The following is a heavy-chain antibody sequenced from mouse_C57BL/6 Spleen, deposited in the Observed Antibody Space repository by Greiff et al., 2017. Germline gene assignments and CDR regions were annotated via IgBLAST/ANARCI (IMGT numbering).Heavy chain of an antibody. CDR3: TASYDYDGGFAY. CDR1: GFTFSNYW. V-gene: IGHV6-3*01. CDR2: IRLKSDNYAT. D-gene: IGHD2-4*01. J-gene: IGHJ3*01. Sequence: EVKLVESGGGLVQPGGSMKLSCVASGFTFSNYWMNWVRQSPEKGLEWVAQIRLKSDNYATHYAESVKGRFTISRDDSKSSVYLQMNNLRAEDTGIYYCTASYDYDGGFAYWGQGTLVTVSA.